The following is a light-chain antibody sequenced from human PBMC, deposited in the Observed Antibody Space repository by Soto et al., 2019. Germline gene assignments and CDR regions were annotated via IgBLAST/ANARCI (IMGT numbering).Light chain of an antibody. CDR1: SSDVGGYNY. CDR3: SSYTSSSTHVV. J-gene: IGLJ2*01. CDR2: DVS. Sequence: QSALTQPASVCGSPGKSITISCTGISSDVGGYNYVSWYQHHPGKAPKLMIYDVSYRPSGVSNRFSGSKSGNTASLTISGLQAEDEADYYCSSYTSSSTHVVFGGGTKLTVL. V-gene: IGLV2-14*03.